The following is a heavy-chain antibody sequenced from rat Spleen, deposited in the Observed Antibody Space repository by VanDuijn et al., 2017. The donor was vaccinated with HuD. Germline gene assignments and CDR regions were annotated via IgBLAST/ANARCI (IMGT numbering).Heavy chain of an antibody. J-gene: IGHJ1*01. CDR1: GFTFSDYG. CDR2: IISDGSST. CDR3: TRGSDWYFDF. Sequence: EVQLVESGGGLVQPGRSMKISCVDSGFTFSDYGMAWVRQAPKKGLEWVATIISDGSSTYYPDSVKGRFTISRDNAKSTLYLQMNSLKSEDTATYYCTRGSDWYFDFGGPGTMVTVSS. D-gene: IGHD5-1*01. V-gene: IGHV5-7*01.